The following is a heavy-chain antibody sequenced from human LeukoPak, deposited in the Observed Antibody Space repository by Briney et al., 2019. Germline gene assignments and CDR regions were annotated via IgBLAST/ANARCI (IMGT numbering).Heavy chain of an antibody. V-gene: IGHV3-73*01. J-gene: IGHJ4*02. CDR1: GFTFSGSA. Sequence: GGSLRLSCAASGFTFSGSAMHWVRQASGKGLEWVGRIRSKANSYATAYAASVKGRFTISRDDSKNTAYLQMNSLKTEDTAVYYCTGIAAAGTGVALARVVVDYWGQGTLVTVSS. CDR3: TGIAAAGTGVALARVVVDY. D-gene: IGHD6-13*01. CDR2: IRSKANSYAT.